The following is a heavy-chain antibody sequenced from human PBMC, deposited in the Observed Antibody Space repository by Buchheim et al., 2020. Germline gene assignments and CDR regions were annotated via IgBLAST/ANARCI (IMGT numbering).Heavy chain of an antibody. J-gene: IGHJ6*02. CDR2: IYTSGST. Sequence: QVQLQESGPGLVKPSQTLSLTCTVSGGSISSGSYYWSWIRQPAGKGLEWIGRIYTSGSTNYNPSLKSRVTISVDTSKNQFSLKLSSVTAADTAVYYCARGIAVADPGGYYYYGMDVWGQGTT. V-gene: IGHV4-61*02. D-gene: IGHD6-19*01. CDR3: ARGIAVADPGGYYYYGMDV. CDR1: GGSISSGSYY.